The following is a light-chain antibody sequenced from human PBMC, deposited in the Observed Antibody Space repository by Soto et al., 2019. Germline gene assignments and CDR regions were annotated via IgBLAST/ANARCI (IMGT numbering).Light chain of an antibody. CDR2: GAS. V-gene: IGKV3-20*01. CDR3: QQYGSSRWT. CDR1: QSVSSSF. Sequence: EIVLTQSPGTLSLSQGEGATLSCRASQSVSSSFFAWYQQKPGQAPRLLIYGASSRATGIPDRFSGSGSGTDFTLTISRLEPEDFAVYYCQQYGSSRWTFGQGTKVETK. J-gene: IGKJ1*01.